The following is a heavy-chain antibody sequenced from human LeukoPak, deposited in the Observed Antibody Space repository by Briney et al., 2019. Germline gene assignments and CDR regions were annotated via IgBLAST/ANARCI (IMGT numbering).Heavy chain of an antibody. Sequence: ASVKVSCKASGYIFTDYYIHWLRHAPGQSFEWMGRIDPDSGGTRSAHKFQGRVTVTRDTSISTVYMELRWLMSDDAAVYYCARGPSSGAFDIWGQGTMVTVSS. CDR3: ARGPSSGAFDI. J-gene: IGHJ3*02. CDR2: IDPDSGGT. D-gene: IGHD6-6*01. V-gene: IGHV1-2*06. CDR1: GYIFTDYY.